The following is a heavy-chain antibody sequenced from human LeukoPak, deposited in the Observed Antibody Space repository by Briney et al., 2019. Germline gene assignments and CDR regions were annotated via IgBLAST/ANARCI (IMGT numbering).Heavy chain of an antibody. J-gene: IGHJ4*02. CDR2: ISSSSSYI. CDR1: GFTFADHA. D-gene: IGHD4-11*01. Sequence: GGSLRLSCAASGFTFADHATSWVRQAPGKGLEWVSSISSSSSYIYYADSVKGRFTISRDNAKNSLYLQMNSLRAEDTAVYYCASQLTTADYWGQGTLVTVSS. CDR3: ASQLTTADY. V-gene: IGHV3-21*01.